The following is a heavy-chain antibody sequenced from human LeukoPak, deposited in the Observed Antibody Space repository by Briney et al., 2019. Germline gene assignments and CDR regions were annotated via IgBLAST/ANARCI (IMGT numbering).Heavy chain of an antibody. D-gene: IGHD3-9*01. CDR2: NSGST. Sequence: SETLSLTCTVSGGSISSSSYYWGWIRQPPGKGLEWIGSNSGSTYYNPSLKSRVTISVDTSKNQFSLKLSSVTAADTAVYYCARHGSLIYDILTGPKMPNNWFDPWGQGTLVTVSS. CDR3: ARHGSLIYDILTGPKMPNNWFDP. V-gene: IGHV4-39*01. CDR1: GGSISSSSYY. J-gene: IGHJ5*02.